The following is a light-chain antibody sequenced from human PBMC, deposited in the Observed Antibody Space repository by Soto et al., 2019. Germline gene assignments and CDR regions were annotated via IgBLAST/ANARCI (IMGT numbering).Light chain of an antibody. CDR1: QSVSSY. V-gene: IGKV3-11*01. CDR3: QQRSNWPRGIT. J-gene: IGKJ5*01. CDR2: DAS. Sequence: EIVLTQSPATLSLSPGERAALCCRASQSVSSYLAWYQQKPGQAPRLLIYDASNRATGIPARFSGSGSGTDFTLTISSLEPEDFAVYYCQQRSNWPRGITFGQGTRLEIK.